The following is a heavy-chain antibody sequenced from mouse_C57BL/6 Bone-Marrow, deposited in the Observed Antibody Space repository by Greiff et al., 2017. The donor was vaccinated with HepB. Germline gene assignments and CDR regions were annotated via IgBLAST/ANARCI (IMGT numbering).Heavy chain of an antibody. D-gene: IGHD2-12*01. J-gene: IGHJ4*01. V-gene: IGHV1-81*01. CDR1: GYTFTSYG. CDR3: AREDDGYAMDY. Sequence: VKLQESGAELARPGASVKLSCKASGYTFTSYGISWVKQRTGQGLEWIGEIYPRSGNTYYNEKFKGKATLTADKSSSTAYMELRSLTSEDSAVYFCAREDDGYAMDYWGQGTSVTVSS. CDR2: IYPRSGNT.